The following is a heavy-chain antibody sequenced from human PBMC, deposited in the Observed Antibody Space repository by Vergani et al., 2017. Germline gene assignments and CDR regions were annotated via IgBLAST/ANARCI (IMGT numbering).Heavy chain of an antibody. CDR1: GGTFSSYA. CDR2: MNPNSGNT. V-gene: IGHV1-8*02. CDR3: ARGPSGRITMVRGRRYGMDV. J-gene: IGHJ6*02. D-gene: IGHD3-10*01. Sequence: QVQLVQSGAEVKKPGSSVKVSCKASGGTFSSYAINWVRQATGQGLEWMGWMNPNSGNTGYAQKFQGRVTMTRNTSISTAYMELSSLRSEDTAVYYCARGPSGRITMVRGRRYGMDVWGQGTTVTVSS.